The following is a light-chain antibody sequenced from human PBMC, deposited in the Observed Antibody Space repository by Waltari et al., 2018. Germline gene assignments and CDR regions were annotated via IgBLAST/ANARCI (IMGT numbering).Light chain of an antibody. CDR3: QQHSSWPYT. CDR2: DAS. J-gene: IGKJ2*01. V-gene: IGKV3-11*01. Sequence: EIAFTQSPATLSLSPGERATPFCRASQTVGTYLAWYQQKPGQPPRLLIFDASSRSTGIPAKFRGSGSGTDFTLTVSNLEPEDVAVYFCQQHSSWPYTFGQGTRLEI. CDR1: QTVGTY.